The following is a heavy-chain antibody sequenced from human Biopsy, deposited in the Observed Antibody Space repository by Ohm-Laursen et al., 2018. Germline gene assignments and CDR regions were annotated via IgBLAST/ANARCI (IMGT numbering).Heavy chain of an antibody. CDR2: ISGGGTI. CDR1: GFSFSDYH. V-gene: IGHV3-11*01. D-gene: IGHD4-23*01. J-gene: IGHJ6*02. CDR3: ARDTRWSPYSMDV. Sequence: SLRLSCSASGFSFSDYHMGWIRQAPGRGLEWVSYISGGGTIYYGDSMKGRVTISRDNAKNSLYLQMHSPRAEDTAVYYCARDTRWSPYSMDVWGQGTTVTVSS.